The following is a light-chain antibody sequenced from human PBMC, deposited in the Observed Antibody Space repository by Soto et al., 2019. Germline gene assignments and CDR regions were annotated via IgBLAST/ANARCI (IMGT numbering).Light chain of an antibody. CDR1: SSNIGAGHD. CDR2: GNG. CDR3: QSYDSSLSGSAV. V-gene: IGLV1-40*01. Sequence: QSLLTQPPSVSGAPGQRVTISCTGSSSNIGAGHDVHWYQHLPGTTPKLLIYGNGNRPSGVPDRFSGSKSGTSASLAITGLQAEDEADYYCQSYDSSLSGSAVFGTGTKVTVL. J-gene: IGLJ1*01.